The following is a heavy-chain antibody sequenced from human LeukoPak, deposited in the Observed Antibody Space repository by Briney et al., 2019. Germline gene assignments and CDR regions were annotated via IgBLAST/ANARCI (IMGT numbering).Heavy chain of an antibody. J-gene: IGHJ4*02. CDR2: INPDGIKR. D-gene: IGHD2/OR15-2a*01. Sequence: GGSLRLSCAVSGLTFSSSWMDWVRQAPGKGLEWVASINPDGIKRYSADSVKGRFTISRDNARNSLYLQMDSLRVEDTAFYYCARDLAFSRLGYWGQGVLVTVSS. V-gene: IGHV3-7*01. CDR3: ARDLAFSRLGY. CDR1: GLTFSSSW.